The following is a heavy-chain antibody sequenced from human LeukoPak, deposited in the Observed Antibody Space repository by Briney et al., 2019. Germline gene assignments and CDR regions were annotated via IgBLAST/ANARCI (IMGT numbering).Heavy chain of an antibody. CDR1: GGSISSYY. Sequence: PSETLSLTCTVSGGSISSYYWSWIRQPPGKGLEWIGYIYYSGSTYYNPSLKSRVTISVDTSKNQFSLKLSSVTAADTAVYYCARAGGYSGYDFDYWGQGTLVTVSS. V-gene: IGHV4-59*08. D-gene: IGHD5-12*01. J-gene: IGHJ4*02. CDR2: IYYSGST. CDR3: ARAGGYSGYDFDY.